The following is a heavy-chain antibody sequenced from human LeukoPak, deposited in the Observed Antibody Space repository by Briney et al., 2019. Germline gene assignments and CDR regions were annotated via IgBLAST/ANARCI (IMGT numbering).Heavy chain of an antibody. V-gene: IGHV1-2*02. Sequence: ASVKVSCKASGYTFTGYYMHWVRQAPGQGLEWMGWINPNSGGTNYAQKFQGRVTMTRDTSISTAYMELSRLRSDDTAVYYCARAPVAYYYYMDVWDKGTTVTVSS. CDR1: GYTFTGYY. CDR3: ARAPVAYYYYMDV. CDR2: INPNSGGT. J-gene: IGHJ6*03. D-gene: IGHD5-12*01.